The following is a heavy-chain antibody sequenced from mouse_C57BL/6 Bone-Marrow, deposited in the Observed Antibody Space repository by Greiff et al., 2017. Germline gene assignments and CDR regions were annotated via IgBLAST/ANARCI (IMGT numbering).Heavy chain of an antibody. CDR1: GFTFSDYY. CDR2: INYDGSST. J-gene: IGHJ2*01. Sequence: EVKLMESEGGLVQPGSSMKLSCTASGFTFSDYYMAWVRQVPEKGLEWVANINYDGSSTYYLDSLKSRFIISRDNAKNILYLQMSRLKSEDTATYYCAGDRGYYFDYWGQGTTLTVSS. CDR3: AGDRGYYFDY. V-gene: IGHV5-16*01.